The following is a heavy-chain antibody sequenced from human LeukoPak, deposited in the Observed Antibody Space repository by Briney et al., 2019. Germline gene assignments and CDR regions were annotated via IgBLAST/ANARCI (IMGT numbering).Heavy chain of an antibody. CDR1: GFTFSSYA. CDR3: ARDRHSEMATILDY. J-gene: IGHJ4*02. Sequence: GGSLRLSCAASGFTFSSYAMHWVRQAPGKELEWVAVISYDGSNKYYADSVKGRFTISRDNSKNTLYLQMNSLRTEDTAVYYCARDRHSEMATILDYWGQGTLVTVSS. V-gene: IGHV3-30*04. D-gene: IGHD5-24*01. CDR2: ISYDGSNK.